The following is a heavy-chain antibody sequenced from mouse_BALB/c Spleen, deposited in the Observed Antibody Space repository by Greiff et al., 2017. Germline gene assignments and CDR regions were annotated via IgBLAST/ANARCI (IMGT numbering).Heavy chain of an antibody. D-gene: IGHD1-1*01. CDR2: INSNGGST. J-gene: IGHJ3*01. CDR3: ARGFITTAGFAY. Sequence: VKLVESGGGLVQPGGSLKLSCAASGFTFSSYGMSWVRQTPDKRLELVATINSNGGSTYYPDSVKGRFTISRDNAKNTLYLQMSSLKSEDTAMYYCARGFITTAGFAYWGQGTLVTVSA. V-gene: IGHV5-6-3*01. CDR1: GFTFSSYG.